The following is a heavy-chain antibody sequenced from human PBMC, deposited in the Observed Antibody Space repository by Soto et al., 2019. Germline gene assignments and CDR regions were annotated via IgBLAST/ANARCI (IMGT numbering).Heavy chain of an antibody. V-gene: IGHV3-48*03. CDR3: AIFGVVTLMDV. D-gene: IGHD3-3*01. J-gene: IGHJ6*02. Sequence: GGSLRLSCAASGFTFSSYEMNWVRQAPGKGLEWVSYISSSGSTIYYADSAKGRFTISRDNAKNSLYLQMNSLRAEDTAVYCCAIFGVVTLMDVWGQGTTVTVSS. CDR1: GFTFSSYE. CDR2: ISSSGSTI.